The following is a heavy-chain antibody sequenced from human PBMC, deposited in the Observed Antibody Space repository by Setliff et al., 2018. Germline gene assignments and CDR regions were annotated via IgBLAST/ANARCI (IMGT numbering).Heavy chain of an antibody. Sequence: GESLKISCKGSGYSFTRYWIVWVRQMPGKGLEWMGMIYPDDSDTKYHPSFQGQVTISADKSISTAYLQWSSLKASDTAMYYCARALYPSSFIGHNWFDPWGQGTLVTVSS. J-gene: IGHJ5*02. D-gene: IGHD2-2*01. CDR2: IYPDDSDT. CDR1: GYSFTRYW. CDR3: ARALYPSSFIGHNWFDP. V-gene: IGHV5-51*01.